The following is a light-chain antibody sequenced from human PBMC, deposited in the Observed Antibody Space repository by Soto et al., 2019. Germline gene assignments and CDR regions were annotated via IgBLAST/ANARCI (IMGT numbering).Light chain of an antibody. CDR3: SSYTISSTWV. V-gene: IGLV2-14*01. Sequence: QSALTQPASVSGSPGQSITISCTGTSSDVGGYNYVSWYQQHPGKAPKLMIYEVSNRPSGVSNRFSGSKSGNTASLTISGLRAAGEADYYCSSYTISSTWVFGGGTKLTVL. CDR1: SSDVGGYNY. CDR2: EVS. J-gene: IGLJ3*02.